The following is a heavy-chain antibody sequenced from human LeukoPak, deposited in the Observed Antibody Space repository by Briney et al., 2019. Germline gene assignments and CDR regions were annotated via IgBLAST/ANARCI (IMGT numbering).Heavy chain of an antibody. CDR1: GGSISSYY. J-gene: IGHJ4*02. V-gene: IGHV4-59*08. CDR3: ASHLDSQYYFDY. Sequence: SEALSLTCTVSGGSISSYYWSWIRQPPGKGLEWIGCIYYSGSTNYNPSLKSRVTISVDTSKNQFSLKLSSVTAADTAVYYCASHLDSQYYFDYWGQGTLVTVSS. D-gene: IGHD2-21*01. CDR2: IYYSGST.